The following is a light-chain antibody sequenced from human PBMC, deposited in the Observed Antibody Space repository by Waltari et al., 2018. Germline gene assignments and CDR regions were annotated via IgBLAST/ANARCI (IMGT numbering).Light chain of an antibody. CDR3: QQRSIWPPLT. Sequence: EVVLTQSPATLSLSPGESATLYCRASQRVGTSLAWYQQKPGQAPRLLIVDASNRAAGIPGRFSGRGSGTDFTLTITNLEPEDFAVYYCQQRSIWPPLTFGGGTHVDVK. CDR2: DAS. J-gene: IGKJ4*01. V-gene: IGKV3-11*01. CDR1: QRVGTS.